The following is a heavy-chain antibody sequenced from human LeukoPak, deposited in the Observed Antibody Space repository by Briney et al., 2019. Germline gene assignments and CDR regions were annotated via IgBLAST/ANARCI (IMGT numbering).Heavy chain of an antibody. CDR2: ISYDGSNK. Sequence: GRSLRLSCAASGFTFSSYAMHWARQAPGKGLEWVAVISYDGSNKYYADSVKGRFTISRDNSKNTLYLQMNSLRAEDTAVYYCARENDYYDRTLDPWGQGTLVTVSS. V-gene: IGHV3-30-3*01. J-gene: IGHJ5*02. D-gene: IGHD3-22*01. CDR3: ARENDYYDRTLDP. CDR1: GFTFSSYA.